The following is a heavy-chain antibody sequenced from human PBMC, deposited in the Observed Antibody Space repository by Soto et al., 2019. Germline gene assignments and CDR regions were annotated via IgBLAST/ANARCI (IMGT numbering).Heavy chain of an antibody. CDR2: IIPIFGTA. J-gene: IGHJ6*02. V-gene: IGHV1-69*13. CDR1: GGTFSSYA. CDR3: ARAARITMVRRNSYGMDV. Sequence: ASVKVSCKXSGGTFSSYAISWVRQAPGQGLEWMGGIIPIFGTANYAQKFQGRVTITADESTSTAYMELSSLRSEDTAVYYCARAARITMVRRNSYGMDVWGQGTTVTVSS. D-gene: IGHD3-10*01.